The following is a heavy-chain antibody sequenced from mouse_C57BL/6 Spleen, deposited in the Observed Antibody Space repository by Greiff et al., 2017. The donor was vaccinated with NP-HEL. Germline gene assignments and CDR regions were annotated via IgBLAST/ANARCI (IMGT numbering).Heavy chain of an antibody. CDR2: IYPGDGDT. CDR3: ARWYYGRGYFDY. J-gene: IGHJ2*01. Sequence: QVQLQQSGPELVKPGASVKISCKASGYAFSSSWMNWVKQRPGKGLEWIGRIYPGDGDTNYNGKFKGKATLTADKSSSTAYMQLSSLTSEDSAVYFCARWYYGRGYFDYWGQGTTLTVSS. D-gene: IGHD1-1*01. V-gene: IGHV1-82*01. CDR1: GYAFSSSW.